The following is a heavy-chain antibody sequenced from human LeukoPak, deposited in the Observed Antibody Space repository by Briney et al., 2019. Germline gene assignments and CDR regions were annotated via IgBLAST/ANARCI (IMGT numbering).Heavy chain of an antibody. CDR1: GFTFSSYA. CDR2: ISSNGGST. V-gene: IGHV3-64*01. CDR3: ARSHTVTTYYFDY. Sequence: GGSLRLSCAASGFTFSSYAMHWVRQAPGKGLEYVPAISSNGGSTHYANSVKGRFTISRDNSKNTLYLQMGSLRAEDMAVYYCARSHTVTTYYFDYWGQGTLVTVSS. J-gene: IGHJ4*02. D-gene: IGHD4-17*01.